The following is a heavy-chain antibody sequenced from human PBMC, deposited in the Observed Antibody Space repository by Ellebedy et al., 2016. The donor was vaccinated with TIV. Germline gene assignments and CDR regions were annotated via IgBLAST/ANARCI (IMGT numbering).Heavy chain of an antibody. D-gene: IGHD6-6*01. CDR3: ARLPFEYSSSPFDY. CDR2: IYYSGST. V-gene: IGHV4-39*01. CDR1: GGSISSSSYY. J-gene: IGHJ4*02. Sequence: SETLSLTXTVSGGSISSSSYYWGWIRQPPGKGLEWIGSIYYSGSTYYNPSLKSRVTISVDTSKNQFSLKLSSVTAADTAVYYCARLPFEYSSSPFDYWGQGTLVTVSS.